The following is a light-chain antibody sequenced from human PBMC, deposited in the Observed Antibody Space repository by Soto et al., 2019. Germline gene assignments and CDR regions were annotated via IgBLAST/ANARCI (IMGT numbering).Light chain of an antibody. CDR2: GAS. CDR3: QQYDNWPQT. J-gene: IGKJ2*01. CDR1: QSVSNS. Sequence: EIVMTQSPATLSLSPGERATLSCRASQSVSNSLAWYQQKPGQAPRLLIYGASTRATGIPDRFSGSGSGTEFTLTISSLQSEDFAVYYCQQYDNWPQTFGRGTKLEIK. V-gene: IGKV3-15*01.